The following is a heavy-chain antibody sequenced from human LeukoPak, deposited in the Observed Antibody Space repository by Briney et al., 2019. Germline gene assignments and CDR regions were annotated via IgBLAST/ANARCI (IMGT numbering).Heavy chain of an antibody. Sequence: ASVKVSCKASGYTFTTYDNNWVRQATGQGLEWVGWMNPNSGNTGYAQKFQGRVTMTRNTSMSTAYMELNSLRSEDTAVYYCARANYYGSGKKDLDYWGQGTLVTVSS. V-gene: IGHV1-8*01. CDR2: MNPNSGNT. J-gene: IGHJ4*02. CDR1: GYTFTTYD. CDR3: ARANYYGSGKKDLDY. D-gene: IGHD3-10*01.